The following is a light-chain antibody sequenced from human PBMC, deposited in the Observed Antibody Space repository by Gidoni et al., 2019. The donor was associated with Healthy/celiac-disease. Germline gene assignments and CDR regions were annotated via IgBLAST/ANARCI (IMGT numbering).Light chain of an antibody. CDR1: QRVSSY. Sequence: EIVLTQSPATLSLSPGERATLSCTASQRVSSYLAWYQHKPGQAPTLLIYDASNRATGIPARFSGSGAGTDFTLTISSLEPEDFAVYSCQQRSNWPPFTCGPGTKVDIK. CDR3: QQRSNWPPFT. V-gene: IGKV3-11*01. J-gene: IGKJ3*01. CDR2: DAS.